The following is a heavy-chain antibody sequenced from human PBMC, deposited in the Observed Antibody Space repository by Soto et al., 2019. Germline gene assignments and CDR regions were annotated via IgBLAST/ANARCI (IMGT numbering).Heavy chain of an antibody. Sequence: GGSLRLSCAASGFPVSSNYMSWVRQAPGKGLEWVSVIYSGGSTYYADSVKGRFTISRDNSKNTLYLQMNSLRAEDTAVYYCAQGGIAVAGTYYFDYWGQGTLVTVSS. CDR1: GFPVSSNY. V-gene: IGHV3-53*01. CDR3: AQGGIAVAGTYYFDY. CDR2: IYSGGST. J-gene: IGHJ4*02. D-gene: IGHD6-19*01.